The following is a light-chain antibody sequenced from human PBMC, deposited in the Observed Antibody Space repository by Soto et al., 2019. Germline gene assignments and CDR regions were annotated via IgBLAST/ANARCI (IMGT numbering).Light chain of an antibody. CDR1: NIGTKP. V-gene: IGLV3-21*02. CDR3: QVCDSTSDSYV. Sequence: YELTQPPSVSVAPGQTARITCGGDNIGTKPVHWYQQKPGQAPALVVYDDNDRPSGIPERISGSNSGNTAALTISRVEAGDTADYYFQVCDSTSDSYVFGTGTKLTVL. J-gene: IGLJ1*01. CDR2: DDN.